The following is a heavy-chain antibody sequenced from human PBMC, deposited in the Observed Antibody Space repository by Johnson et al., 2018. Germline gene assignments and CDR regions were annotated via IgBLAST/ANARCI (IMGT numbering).Heavy chain of an antibody. V-gene: IGHV3-74*02. D-gene: IGHD2-8*01. Sequence: VQLVQSGGGLVQPGGSLRLSCAASGFTFSSYWMHWVRQVPGKGLVWVSHINSDGSSTSYADSVKGRFTISRDNAKNTLYLQMNSLRAEDTAVSYCAKANDFNGVAYYYFGMDVWGQGTTVTVSS. CDR1: GFTFSSYW. CDR3: AKANDFNGVAYYYFGMDV. CDR2: INSDGSST. J-gene: IGHJ6*02.